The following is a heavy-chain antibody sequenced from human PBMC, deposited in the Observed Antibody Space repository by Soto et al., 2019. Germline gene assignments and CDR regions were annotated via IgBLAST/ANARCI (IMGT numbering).Heavy chain of an antibody. Sequence: EVQLLESGGGLVQPGGSLRLSCAASGFTFSSYAMSWVRQAPGKGLEWVSAISGSGGSTYYADSVKGRFTISRDNSKNTLYLQMNSLGAEDTAVYYCAKARLLWFGELLGQLDYYYGIDVWGRGTTVTVSS. CDR3: AKARLLWFGELLGQLDYYYGIDV. CDR1: GFTFSSYA. CDR2: ISGSGGST. J-gene: IGHJ6*02. D-gene: IGHD3-10*01. V-gene: IGHV3-23*01.